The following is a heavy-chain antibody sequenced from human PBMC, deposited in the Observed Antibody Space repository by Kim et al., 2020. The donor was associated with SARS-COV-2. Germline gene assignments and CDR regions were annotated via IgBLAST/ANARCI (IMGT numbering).Heavy chain of an antibody. CDR1: GYTFTSYG. CDR3: ARDLFASWSTTTIKPTSSNWFDP. D-gene: IGHD4-4*01. CDR2: ISAYNGNT. V-gene: IGHV1-18*01. Sequence: ASVKVSCKASGYTFTSYGISWVRQAPGQGLEWMGWISAYNGNTNYAQKLQGRVTMTTDTSTSTAYMELRSLRSDDTAVYYCARDLFASWSTTTIKPTSSNWFDPWGQGTLVTVSS. J-gene: IGHJ5*02.